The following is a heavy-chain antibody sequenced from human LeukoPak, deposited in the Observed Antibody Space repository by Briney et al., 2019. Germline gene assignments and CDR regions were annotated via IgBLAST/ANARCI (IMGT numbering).Heavy chain of an antibody. D-gene: IGHD3-10*01. CDR3: PRGVRIEGSGSYEGPFFDY. Sequence: ASVEVACKASGYTFTSYYMHWVRQAPGQGLKWMGIINPSGGSASYAQKFQGRVTMIRDTSTSRVYMELSSLRSEDTAVYYCPRGVRIEGSGSYEGPFFDYWGQGTLVTVPS. V-gene: IGHV1-46*01. CDR2: INPSGGSA. J-gene: IGHJ4*02. CDR1: GYTFTSYY.